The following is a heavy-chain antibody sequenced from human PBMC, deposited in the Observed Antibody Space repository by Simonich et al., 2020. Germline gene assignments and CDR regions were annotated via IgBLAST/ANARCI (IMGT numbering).Heavy chain of an antibody. D-gene: IGHD7-27*01. CDR3: ARARTGDYYYYMDV. V-gene: IGHV4-59*12. CDR2: IYYSGST. J-gene: IGHJ6*03. Sequence: QVQLQESGPGLVKPSETLSLTCTVSGGSISSYYWSWIRQPPGKGLEWIGYIYYSGSTNNNPPLKSRVTISVDTSKTQFSLKLSSVTAADTAVYYCARARTGDYYYYMDVWGKGTTVTVSS. CDR1: GGSISSYY.